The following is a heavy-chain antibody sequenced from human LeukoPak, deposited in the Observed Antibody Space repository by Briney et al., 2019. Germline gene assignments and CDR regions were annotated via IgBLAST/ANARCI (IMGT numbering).Heavy chain of an antibody. Sequence: ASVKVSCKASGGTFSSYAISWVRRAPGQGLEWMGIINPGGGSTTYALKFQGRFTMTRDTSTSTVYMELSSLRSEDTAVYYCARDRVTMVRRIMSDWGQGTLVTVSS. V-gene: IGHV1-46*01. CDR2: INPGGGST. J-gene: IGHJ4*02. CDR1: GGTFSSYA. D-gene: IGHD3-10*01. CDR3: ARDRVTMVRRIMSD.